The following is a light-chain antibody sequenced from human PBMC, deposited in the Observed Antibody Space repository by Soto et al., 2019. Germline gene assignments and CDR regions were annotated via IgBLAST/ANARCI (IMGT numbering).Light chain of an antibody. V-gene: IGLV2-14*01. CDR3: SSYSSTTTYIL. CDR1: NSDIGTYNY. Sequence: QSALTQPASVSGSPGQSITISCTGSNSDIGTYNYVSWYQQHPGKAPKLIIYEVTNRPSEVSDRFSGSKSGNTASLTISGLQSEDEAFYHCSSYSSTTTYILFGGGIQLTVL. J-gene: IGLJ2*01. CDR2: EVT.